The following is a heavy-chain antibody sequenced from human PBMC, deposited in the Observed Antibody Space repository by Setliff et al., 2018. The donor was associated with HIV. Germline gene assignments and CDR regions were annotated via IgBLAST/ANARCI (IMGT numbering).Heavy chain of an antibody. CDR3: ARGYCSGGSCYGDTGGYHPFDY. Sequence: LSLTCAVYGGSFSGYFWSWIRQPPGKGLEWIGEINHGGGTNYNPSLKSRLTISVDTSKNQFSLKLNSVIAADTAVYYCARGYCSGGSCYGDTGGYHPFDYWGQGTLVTVSS. V-gene: IGHV4-34*01. J-gene: IGHJ4*02. CDR1: GGSFSGYF. D-gene: IGHD2-15*01. CDR2: INHGGGT.